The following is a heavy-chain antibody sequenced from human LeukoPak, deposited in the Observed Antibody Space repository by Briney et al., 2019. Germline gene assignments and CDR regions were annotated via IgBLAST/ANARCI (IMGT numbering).Heavy chain of an antibody. CDR1: GFTVSSNY. J-gene: IGHJ4*02. CDR2: IYSGGST. CDR3: AKAQGYYDSSGYYY. Sequence: PGGSLRLSCAASGFTVSSNYMSWVRQAPGKGLEWVSVIYSGGSTYYADSVKGRFTISRDNSKNTLYLQMNSLRAEDTALYYCAKAQGYYDSSGYYYWGQGTLVTVSS. V-gene: IGHV3-53*05. D-gene: IGHD3-22*01.